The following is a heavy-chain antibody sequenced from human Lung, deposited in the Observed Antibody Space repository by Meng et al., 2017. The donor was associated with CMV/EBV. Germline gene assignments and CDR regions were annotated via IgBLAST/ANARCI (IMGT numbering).Heavy chain of an antibody. J-gene: IGHJ6*02. CDR1: RFNIRNYA. V-gene: IGHV3-33*06. D-gene: IGHD3-10*02. CDR2: IWSDGGDK. Sequence: GGSXRLXXTASRFNIRNYAMHWVRQAPGKGLEWVAVIWSDGGDKYYADSVEGRFTISRDNSKNTLYLQMNSLRAEDTAVYYCAKDSYVVSTKTVDYYYGMDVWXQGTTVTVSS. CDR3: AKDSYVVSTKTVDYYYGMDV.